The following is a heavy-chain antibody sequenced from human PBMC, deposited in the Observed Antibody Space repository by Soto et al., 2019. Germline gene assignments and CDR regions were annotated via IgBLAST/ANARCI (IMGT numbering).Heavy chain of an antibody. D-gene: IGHD6-6*01. CDR2: IDPSDSYT. CDR1: GYSFTSYW. J-gene: IGHJ6*02. Sequence: GESLKISCKGSGYSFTSYWISWVRQMPGKGLEWMGRIDPSDSYTNYSPSFQGHVTISADKSISTAYLQWSSLKASDTAMYYCARHSSSSIYYYGMEVWGQGTTVTVSS. V-gene: IGHV5-10-1*01. CDR3: ARHSSSSIYYYGMEV.